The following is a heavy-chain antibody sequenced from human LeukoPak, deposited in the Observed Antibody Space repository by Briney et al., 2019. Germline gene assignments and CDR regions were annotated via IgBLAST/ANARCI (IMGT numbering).Heavy chain of an antibody. CDR2: IKQDGSEK. D-gene: IGHD2-15*01. CDR1: GFTFSSYW. J-gene: IGHJ6*03. V-gene: IGHV3-7*01. Sequence: PGGSLRLSCAASGFTFSSYWMSWVRQAPGKGLEWVANIKQDGSEKYYVDSVKGRFTISRDNAKNTLNLQMNSLTAEDTAVYYCAREVGYCSGGSCHRIGLAYYYYYYMDVWGKGTTVTISS. CDR3: AREVGYCSGGSCHRIGLAYYYYYYMDV.